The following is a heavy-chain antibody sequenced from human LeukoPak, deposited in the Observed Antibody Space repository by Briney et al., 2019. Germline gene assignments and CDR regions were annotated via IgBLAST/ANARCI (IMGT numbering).Heavy chain of an antibody. CDR1: GGSISSYY. Sequence: SETLSLTCTVSGGSISSYYWSWIRQPPGKGLEWIGYIYYSGSTNYNPSLKSRVTISVDTSKNQFSLKLSSVTAADTAVYYCARISYYYDSSGYFSFLFDPWGQGTLVTVSS. CDR2: IYYSGST. D-gene: IGHD3-22*01. V-gene: IGHV4-59*01. CDR3: ARISYYYDSSGYFSFLFDP. J-gene: IGHJ5*02.